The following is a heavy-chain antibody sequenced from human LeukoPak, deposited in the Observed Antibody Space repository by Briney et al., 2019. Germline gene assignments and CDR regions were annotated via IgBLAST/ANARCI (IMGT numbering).Heavy chain of an antibody. J-gene: IGHJ6*04. Sequence: PGGSLRLSCTASGFTFGDYAMSWVRQAPGKGLEWVAFIRYDGSNKYYADSVKGRFTISRDNSKNTLYLQMNSLRAEDTAVYYCAKYMDVWGKGTTVTVSS. CDR2: IRYDGSNK. V-gene: IGHV3-30*02. CDR3: AKYMDV. CDR1: GFTFGDYA.